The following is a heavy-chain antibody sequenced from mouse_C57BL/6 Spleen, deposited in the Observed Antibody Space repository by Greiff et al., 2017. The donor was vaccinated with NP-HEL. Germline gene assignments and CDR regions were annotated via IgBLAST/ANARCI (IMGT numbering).Heavy chain of an antibody. D-gene: IGHD2-4*01. CDR1: GFTFSSYA. CDR2: ISSGGDYI. Sequence: EVLLVESGEGLVKPGGSLKLSCAASGFTFSSYAMSWVRQTPEKRLEWVAYISSGGDYIYYADTVKGRFTISRDNARNTLYLQMSSLKSEDTAMYYCTRGGLRHWYFDVWGTGTTVTVSS. V-gene: IGHV5-9-1*02. CDR3: TRGGLRHWYFDV. J-gene: IGHJ1*03.